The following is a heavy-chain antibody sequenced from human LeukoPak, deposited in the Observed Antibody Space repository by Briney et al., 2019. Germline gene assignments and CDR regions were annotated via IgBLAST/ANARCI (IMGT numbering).Heavy chain of an antibody. D-gene: IGHD2-2*01. Sequence: SETLSLTCTVSGGSISSYYWSWIRQPPGKGLEWIGYIYYSGSTNYNPSLKSRVTISVDTSKNQFSLKLSSVTAADTAVYYCARDKFLLVPAANGGYYYYYMDVWGKGTTVTISS. CDR2: IYYSGST. CDR3: ARDKFLLVPAANGGYYYYYMDV. CDR1: GGSISSYY. V-gene: IGHV4-59*12. J-gene: IGHJ6*03.